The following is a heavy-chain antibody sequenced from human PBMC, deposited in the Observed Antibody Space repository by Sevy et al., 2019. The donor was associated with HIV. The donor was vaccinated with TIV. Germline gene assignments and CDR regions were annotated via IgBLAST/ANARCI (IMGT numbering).Heavy chain of an antibody. Sequence: GVSLRLSCAASGFTFSTYPMHWVRQAPGKGLEWVALISYDGKNIYYADSVKGRFTISRDNSKNTRYLQMNSLRPEETFVLYHGREGGGLGDCGGGSGYSERVNSFDIWGQGTMVTVSS. CDR3: GREGGGLGDCGGGSGYSERVNSFDI. CDR2: ISYDGKNI. D-gene: IGHD2-15*01. V-gene: IGHV3-30*04. CDR1: GFTFSTYP. J-gene: IGHJ3*02.